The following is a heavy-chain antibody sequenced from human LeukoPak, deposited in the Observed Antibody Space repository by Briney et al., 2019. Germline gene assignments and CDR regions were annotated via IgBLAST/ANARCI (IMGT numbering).Heavy chain of an antibody. CDR3: ARDNVSGSSNYYYGMDV. CDR1: GGSFSGYY. Sequence: SETLSLTCAVYGGSFSGYYWSWIRQPPGKGLEWIGEINHSGSTNYNPSLKSRVTISVDTSKNQFSLKLSSVTAADTAVYYCARDNVSGSSNYYYGMDVWGQGTTVTVSS. CDR2: INHSGST. D-gene: IGHD2-2*01. V-gene: IGHV4-34*01. J-gene: IGHJ6*02.